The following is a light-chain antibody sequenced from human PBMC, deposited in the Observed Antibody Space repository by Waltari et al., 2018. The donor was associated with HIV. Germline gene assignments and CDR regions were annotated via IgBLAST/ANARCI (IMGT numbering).Light chain of an antibody. Sequence: QSALTQPASVSGSPGQSITIPCTGTSSAVGSYNLVSWYQQHPGKAPKLTIYEVSKRPSGVSNRFHGSKSGNTASLTISGLQAEDEADYYCCSYAGTSTYVAFGGGTKLTVL. J-gene: IGLJ2*01. CDR2: EVS. CDR3: CSYAGTSTYVA. CDR1: SSAVGSYNL. V-gene: IGLV2-23*02.